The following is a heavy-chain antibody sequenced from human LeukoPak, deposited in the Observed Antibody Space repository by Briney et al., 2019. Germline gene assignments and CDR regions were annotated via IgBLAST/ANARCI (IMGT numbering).Heavy chain of an antibody. CDR3: ATGITVTTGWFDP. CDR2: IYYSGST. Sequence: SETLSLTCAVYGGSFSGYYWSWIRQPPGKGLEWIGYIYYSGSTNYNPSLKSRVTISVDTSKNQFSLKLSSVTAADTAVYYCATGITVTTGWFDPWGQGTLVTVSS. V-gene: IGHV4-59*01. J-gene: IGHJ5*02. CDR1: GGSFSGYY. D-gene: IGHD4-17*01.